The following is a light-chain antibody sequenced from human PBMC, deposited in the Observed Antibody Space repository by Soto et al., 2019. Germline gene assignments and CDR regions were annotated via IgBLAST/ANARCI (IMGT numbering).Light chain of an antibody. CDR3: CSYAGSSTPYV. V-gene: IGLV2-23*02. Sequence: QSVLTQPASVSGSPGQSITISCTGTSSDVGSYNLVSWYQQHPGKATKLMIYEVSKRPSGVSNRFSGSKSGNTASQTISEFQAEDEADYYCCSYAGSSTPYVFGTGTKVTVL. CDR1: SSDVGSYNL. CDR2: EVS. J-gene: IGLJ1*01.